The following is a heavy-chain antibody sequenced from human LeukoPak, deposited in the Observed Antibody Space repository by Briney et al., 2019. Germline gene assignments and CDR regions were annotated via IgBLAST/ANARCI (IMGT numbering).Heavy chain of an antibody. J-gene: IGHJ4*02. V-gene: IGHV4-30-4*01. D-gene: IGHD6-19*01. CDR2: IYYSGRT. CDR1: GGSISSGDYY. CDR3: ARQVVAVAGTGYFDY. Sequence: SQTLSLTCTVSGGSISSGDYYWSWIRQPPGKGLEWIGYIYYSGRTYYNPSLQSRVTISVDTSKNQFSLKLNSVTAADTAVYFCARQVVAVAGTGYFDYWGQGTLVTVSS.